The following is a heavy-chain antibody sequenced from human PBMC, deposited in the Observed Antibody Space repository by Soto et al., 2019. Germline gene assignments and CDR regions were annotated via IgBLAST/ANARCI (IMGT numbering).Heavy chain of an antibody. V-gene: IGHV3-74*01. J-gene: IGHJ4*02. CDR1: GFTFSSYW. CDR2: INSDGSST. Sequence: EVQLVESGGGLVQPGGSLRLSCAASGFTFSSYWMHWVRQAPGKGLVWVSRINSDGSSTSYADSVKGRFTISRDNAKNTVYLQKNGLRAEDTAVYYCARTSLVVPAATREDYWGQGTLVTVSS. CDR3: ARTSLVVPAATREDY. D-gene: IGHD2-15*01.